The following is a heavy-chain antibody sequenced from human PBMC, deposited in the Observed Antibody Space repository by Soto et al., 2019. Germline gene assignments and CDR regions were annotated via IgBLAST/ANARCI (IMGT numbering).Heavy chain of an antibody. V-gene: IGHV1-2*02. CDR2: INPNSRGT. J-gene: IGHJ5*02. CDR3: ARVTLKAGNWFDP. Sequence: ASVKVSCKASGYTFTDYFIHWMRQVPGQGFEWMGWINPNSRGTNYAQKFQGRVTMTRDTSNSTAYMELRGLRSDDTAVYYCARVTLKAGNWFDPWGQGTLVTVSS. CDR1: GYTFTDYF.